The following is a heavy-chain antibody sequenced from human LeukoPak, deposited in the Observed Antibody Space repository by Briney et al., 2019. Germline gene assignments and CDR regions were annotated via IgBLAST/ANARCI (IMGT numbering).Heavy chain of an antibody. CDR2: ISSSSSYI. V-gene: IGHV3-21*01. CDR3: ARDVSGYFDY. D-gene: IGHD3-22*01. J-gene: IGHJ4*02. CDR1: GFTFSIYS. Sequence: GGSLRLSCAASGFTFSIYSMNWVRQAPGEGMEWVSSISSSSSYIYYADSVEGRFTIYRDNAKNSLYLQMNSLRAEDTAVYYCARDVSGYFDYWGQGTLVTVSS.